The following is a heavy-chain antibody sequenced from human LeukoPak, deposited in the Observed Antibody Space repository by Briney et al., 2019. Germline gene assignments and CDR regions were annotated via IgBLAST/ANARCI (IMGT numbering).Heavy chain of an antibody. V-gene: IGHV5-51*01. CDR3: ARQTSVYCSSTSCYISAFDI. D-gene: IGHD2-2*02. Sequence: NSGESLKISCKGSGYSFTSYWIGWVRQMPGKGLEWMGNIYPGDSDTRYSPSFQGQVTISADKSISTAYLQWSSLKASDTAMYYCARQTSVYCSSTSCYISAFDIWGQGTMVTVSS. CDR2: IYPGDSDT. CDR1: GYSFTSYW. J-gene: IGHJ3*02.